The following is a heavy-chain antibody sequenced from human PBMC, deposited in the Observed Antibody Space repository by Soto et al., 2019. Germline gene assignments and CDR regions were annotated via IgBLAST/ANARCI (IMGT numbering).Heavy chain of an antibody. CDR2: INPKSGVT. CDR3: ASGVSGWYPFDV. D-gene: IGHD6-19*01. Sequence: ASVKVSCKASGYTFTDYYVHWLRQAPGQGLEWMGWINPKSGVTHYAQKFQGWVTLTRDTSVSTAYMELNRLKSDDTAVSFCASGVSGWYPFDVWGQGTLVTVSS. V-gene: IGHV1-2*04. J-gene: IGHJ4*02. CDR1: GYTFTDYY.